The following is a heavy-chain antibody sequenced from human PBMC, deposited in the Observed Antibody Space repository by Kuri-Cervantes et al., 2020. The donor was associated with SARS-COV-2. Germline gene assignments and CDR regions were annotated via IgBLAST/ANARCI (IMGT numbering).Heavy chain of an antibody. J-gene: IGHJ1*01. CDR3: ARARFSGSYLAGYFQH. V-gene: IGHV3-30*19. CDR1: GFTFSSYG. D-gene: IGHD1-26*01. CDR2: ISYDGSNK. Sequence: GESLKISCAASGFTFSSYGMHWVRQAPGRGLEWVAVISYDGSNKYYADSVKGRFTISRDNSKNTLYLQMNSLRAEDTAVYYCARARFSGSYLAGYFQHWGQGTLVTVSS.